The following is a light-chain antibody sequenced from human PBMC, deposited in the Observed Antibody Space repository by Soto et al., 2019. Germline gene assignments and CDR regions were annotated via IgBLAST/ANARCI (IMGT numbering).Light chain of an antibody. CDR2: DAS. CDR1: QSVSSY. CDR3: QQXSNSIT. V-gene: IGKV3-11*01. Sequence: EIVLTQSPATLSLSPGERATLSCRASQSVSSYLAWYQQKPGQAPRPLIYDASNRATGIPARFSGSGSGTDFTLTISSLEPEDFAVYYCQQXSNSITFGQGTRLEIK. J-gene: IGKJ5*01.